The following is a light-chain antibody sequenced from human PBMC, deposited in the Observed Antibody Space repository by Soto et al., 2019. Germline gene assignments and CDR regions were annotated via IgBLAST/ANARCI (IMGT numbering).Light chain of an antibody. CDR1: SSDVGRYNL. Sequence: QSALTQPASVSGSPGQSITISCTGTSSDVGRYNLVSWFQQHPGKAPTLLIYEVNKRPSGVSDRFSGSKSDNTASLTISGLQADDEADYFCCSYAGTRTFVIVGGGTQLTVL. V-gene: IGLV2-23*02. J-gene: IGLJ2*01. CDR3: CSYAGTRTFVI. CDR2: EVN.